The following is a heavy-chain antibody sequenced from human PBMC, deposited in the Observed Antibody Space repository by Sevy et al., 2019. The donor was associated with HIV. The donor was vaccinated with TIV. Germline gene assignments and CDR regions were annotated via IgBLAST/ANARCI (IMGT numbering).Heavy chain of an antibody. J-gene: IGHJ4*02. CDR2: ISTSSSYI. CDR1: GFTFSTYS. Sequence: GGSLRLSCAASGFTFSTYSMNWVRQAPGKGLEWVSSISTSSSYIYYADSLRGRFTISKDNAKNPLYLQINSLRAEDTAVYYWGTAVGATLLSGLDNWGQGTLVTVSS. CDR3: GTAVGATLLSGLDN. V-gene: IGHV3-21*01. D-gene: IGHD1-26*01.